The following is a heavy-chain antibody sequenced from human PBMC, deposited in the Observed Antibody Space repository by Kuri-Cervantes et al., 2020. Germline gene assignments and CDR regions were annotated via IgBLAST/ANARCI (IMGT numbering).Heavy chain of an antibody. J-gene: IGHJ4*02. Sequence: ASVKVSCKASGYTFTSYAMNWVRQAPGQGLEWMGWINPNSGGTNYAQKFQGWVTMTRDTSISTAYMELSRLRSDDTAVYYCARGGSSGCLDYWGQGTLVTVSS. CDR2: INPNSGGT. CDR3: ARGGSSGCLDY. V-gene: IGHV1-2*04. CDR1: GYTFTSYA. D-gene: IGHD6-19*01.